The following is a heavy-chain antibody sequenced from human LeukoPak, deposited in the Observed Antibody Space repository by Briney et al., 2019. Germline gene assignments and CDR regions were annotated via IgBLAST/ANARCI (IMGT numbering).Heavy chain of an antibody. V-gene: IGHV3-74*01. D-gene: IGHD5-24*01. Sequence: GGSLRLSCAASGFTFSSYRMYWVRQAPGKGLVWVSRINSDGSSTSYADSVKGRFTISRDNAKNTLYLQMNSLRAEDTAVYYCARDREMATTLIDYWGQGTLVTVSS. CDR3: ARDREMATTLIDY. CDR2: INSDGSST. J-gene: IGHJ4*02. CDR1: GFTFSSYR.